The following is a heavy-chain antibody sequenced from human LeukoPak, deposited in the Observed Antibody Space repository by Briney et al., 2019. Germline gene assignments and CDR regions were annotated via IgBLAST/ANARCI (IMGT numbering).Heavy chain of an antibody. Sequence: SETLSLTCAVSGYSISSNHWWGWIRQPPGKGLEWIGYIYYRGSTNYNPSLKSRVTFSVDTSKNQFSLKLNSVTAADTAVYYCARGGDYGDLRYFDYWGQGTLVTVSS. CDR3: ARGGDYGDLRYFDY. CDR1: GYSISSNHW. V-gene: IGHV4-28*03. J-gene: IGHJ4*02. D-gene: IGHD4-17*01. CDR2: IYYRGST.